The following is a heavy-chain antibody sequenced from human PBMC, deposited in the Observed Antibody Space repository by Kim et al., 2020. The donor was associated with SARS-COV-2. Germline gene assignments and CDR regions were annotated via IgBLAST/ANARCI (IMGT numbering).Heavy chain of an antibody. CDR1: GFTFGDYA. J-gene: IGHJ4*02. D-gene: IGHD3-10*01. CDR2: ISWNSGSI. Sequence: GGSLRLSCAASGFTFGDYAMHWVRQAPGKGLEWVSGISWNSGSIGYADSVKGRFTISRDNAKNSLYLQMNSLRAEDTALYYCAKDYDSRMYRGVGPIDYWGQGTLVTVSS. CDR3: AKDYDSRMYRGVGPIDY. V-gene: IGHV3-9*01.